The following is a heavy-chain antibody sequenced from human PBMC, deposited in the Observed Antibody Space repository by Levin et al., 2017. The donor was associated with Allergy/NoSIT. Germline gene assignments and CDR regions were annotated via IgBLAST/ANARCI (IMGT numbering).Heavy chain of an antibody. CDR3: TTDRRYCSGANCYSWYFDL. Sequence: GESLKISCVASGFTFSDAWMSWVRQAPGKGLEWVGRIQSKTDGGTADYGAPVKGRFTISRSDSENTLYLQMNSLKTEDTAVYYCTTDRRYCSGANCYSWYFDLWGRGTLVTVSS. CDR2: IQSKTDGGTA. CDR1: GFTFSDAW. D-gene: IGHD2-15*01. V-gene: IGHV3-15*01. J-gene: IGHJ2*01.